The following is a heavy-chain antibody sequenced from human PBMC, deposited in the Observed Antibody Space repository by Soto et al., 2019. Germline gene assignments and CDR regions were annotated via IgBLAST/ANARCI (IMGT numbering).Heavy chain of an antibody. Sequence: GGSLRLSCAASGFNVSTNYMTWVRQAPGKGLEWVSVIYSGGTTYYADSVKGRFIISRDNFKNTLYLQMNNLRAEDTALYYYARGSGSLYYFHYWGQGTLVTVSS. CDR1: GFNVSTNY. J-gene: IGHJ4*02. CDR3: ARGSGSLYYFHY. CDR2: IYSGGTT. D-gene: IGHD1-26*01. V-gene: IGHV3-53*01.